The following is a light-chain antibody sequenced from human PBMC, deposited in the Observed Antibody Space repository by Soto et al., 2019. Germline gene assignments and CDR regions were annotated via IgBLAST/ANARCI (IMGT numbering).Light chain of an antibody. CDR1: QTLSNW. CDR3: QQANSFPPT. V-gene: IGKV1-12*01. J-gene: IGKJ2*01. Sequence: DLQMTQSPSSVSASVGDRVTISCRARQTLSNWVPWYQQKPGEPPKLLIFHASNLLSGVPSRFSGSGSGTDFTLSISSVQPEDFAIYYCQQANSFPPTFAQGTKLEIK. CDR2: HAS.